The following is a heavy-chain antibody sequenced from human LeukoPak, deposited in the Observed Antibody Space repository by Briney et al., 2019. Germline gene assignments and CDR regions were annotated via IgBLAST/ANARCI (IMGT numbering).Heavy chain of an antibody. CDR2: IYYSGST. Sequence: SETLSLTCTVSGGSISSSSYYWGWIRQPPGKGLEWIGSIYYSGSTYYNPSLKSRVTISVDTSKNQFSLKLSSVTAADTAVYYCARVRQQLVLYYFDYWGQGTLVTVSS. CDR3: ARVRQQLVLYYFDY. V-gene: IGHV4-39*01. D-gene: IGHD6-13*01. CDR1: GGSISSSSYY. J-gene: IGHJ4*02.